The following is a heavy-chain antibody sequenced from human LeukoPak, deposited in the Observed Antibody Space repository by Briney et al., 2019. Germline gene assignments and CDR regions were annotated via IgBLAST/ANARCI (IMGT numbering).Heavy chain of an antibody. CDR3: ARPDSRYCSGGSCSYYFDY. D-gene: IGHD2-15*01. V-gene: IGHV4-34*01. J-gene: IGHJ4*02. Sequence: KPSETLSLTCAVYGGSFRGYYWSWIRQPPGKGLEWIGEINHSGSTNYNPSLKSRVTISVDTSKNQFSLKLSSVTAADTAVYYCARPDSRYCSGGSCSYYFDYWGQGTLVTVSS. CDR1: GGSFRGYY. CDR2: INHSGST.